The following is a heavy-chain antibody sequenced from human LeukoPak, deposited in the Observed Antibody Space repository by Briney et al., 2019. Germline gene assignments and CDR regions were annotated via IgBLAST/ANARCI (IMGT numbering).Heavy chain of an antibody. D-gene: IGHD6-19*01. J-gene: IGHJ3*02. Sequence: ASVKVSCKASGYTFTSYDINWVRQATGQGLEWMGWMNSNSGNTGYAQKFQGRVTMTRNTSISTAYMELSSLRSEDTAVYYCARGRDSSGWYGVAFDIWGQGTMVTVSS. V-gene: IGHV1-8*01. CDR3: ARGRDSSGWYGVAFDI. CDR1: GYTFTSYD. CDR2: MNSNSGNT.